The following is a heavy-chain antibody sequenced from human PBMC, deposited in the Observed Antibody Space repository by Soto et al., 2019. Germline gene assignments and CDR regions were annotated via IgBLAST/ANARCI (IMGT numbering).Heavy chain of an antibody. CDR1: GGTFINYV. D-gene: IGHD1-20*01. J-gene: IGHJ4*02. CDR3: ARDMTITVVPYFDF. V-gene: IGHV1-69*06. Sequence: SVKVSCKASGGTFINYVVNWVRQAPGQGLEWMGRIIPISGAANYAQKFQGRVTITADKSTSTSYMELSSLRSEDTAVYYCARDMTITVVPYFDFWGQGTLVTVSA. CDR2: IIPISGAA.